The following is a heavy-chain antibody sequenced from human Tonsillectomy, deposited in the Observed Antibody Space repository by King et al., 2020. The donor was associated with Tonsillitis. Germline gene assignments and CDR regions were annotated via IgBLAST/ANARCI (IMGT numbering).Heavy chain of an antibody. D-gene: IGHD2-2*01. J-gene: IGHJ4*02. CDR2: ISGSGGST. CDR1: GFTFSSYA. CDR3: AKIPSSCCYYYFDY. V-gene: IGHV3-23*04. Sequence: VQLVESGGGLVQPGGSLRLSCATSGFTFSSYAMSWVRQAPGKGLEWVSAISGSGGSTYYADSEKGRFTISRDKSKNTLYLQMSSLRAEDTAVYYCAKIPSSCCYYYFDYWGQGTLVTVSS.